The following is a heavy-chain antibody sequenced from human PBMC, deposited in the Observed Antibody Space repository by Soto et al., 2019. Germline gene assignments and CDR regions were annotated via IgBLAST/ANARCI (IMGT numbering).Heavy chain of an antibody. CDR3: ARVHKSGYCRRGSCYGTTDY. Sequence: GGALRLSWARSGYTFSSWGMQWVRQAPGKGLEYVSAISSNGGSTYYANSVKGRFTISRNNSKNTLYLQMGSLRAEDMAVYYCARVHKSGYCRRGSCYGTTDYWAQGTLVTVP. CDR1: GYTFSSWG. D-gene: IGHD2-15*01. V-gene: IGHV3-64*01. CDR2: ISSNGGST. J-gene: IGHJ4*02.